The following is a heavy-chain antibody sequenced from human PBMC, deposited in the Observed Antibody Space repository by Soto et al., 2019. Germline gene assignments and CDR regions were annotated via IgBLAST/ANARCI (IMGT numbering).Heavy chain of an antibody. CDR2: IKQDGSEK. Sequence: EVQLVESGGGLVQPGGSLRLSCAASGFTFSSYWMSWVRQAPGKGLEWVANIKQDGSEKYYVDSVKGRFTISRDNAKNSLYLQMNSLRAEDTAVYYCARSSSRRTEDFDYWGQGTLVTVSS. CDR1: GFTFSSYW. V-gene: IGHV3-7*01. J-gene: IGHJ4*02. CDR3: ARSSSRRTEDFDY. D-gene: IGHD6-13*01.